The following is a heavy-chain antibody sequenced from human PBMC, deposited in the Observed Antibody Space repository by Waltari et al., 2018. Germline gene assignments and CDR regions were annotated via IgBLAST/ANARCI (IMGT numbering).Heavy chain of an antibody. Sequence: EVQLVESGGGLVQLGGSLRLSCAASGFTFSSYEMNWVRQAPGKGLEWVSYISISGSTLYYADSVKGRFTISGDNAKNALYLQMNSLRAEDTAVYYCAIGGVALFDYWGQGTLVTVSS. CDR3: AIGGVALFDY. D-gene: IGHD2-15*01. CDR1: GFTFSSYE. CDR2: ISISGSTL. J-gene: IGHJ4*02. V-gene: IGHV3-48*03.